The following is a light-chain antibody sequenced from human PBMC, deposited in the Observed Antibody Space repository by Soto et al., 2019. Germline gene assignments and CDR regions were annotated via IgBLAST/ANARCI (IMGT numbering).Light chain of an antibody. V-gene: IGLV1-40*01. CDR1: SSNIGARYN. CDR2: ANN. Sequence: QSVLTQPPSVSGAPGQTVTISCTGSSSNIGARYNVHWYQQLPGTAPKLLIYANNNRPSGVPDRFSGSKSGTSASLAITGLQAEDEAEYYCQSYDSSLRAWVFGGGTKVTVL. CDR3: QSYDSSLRAWV. J-gene: IGLJ3*02.